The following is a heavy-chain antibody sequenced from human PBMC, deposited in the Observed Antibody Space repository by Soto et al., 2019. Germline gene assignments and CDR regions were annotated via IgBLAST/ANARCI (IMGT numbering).Heavy chain of an antibody. V-gene: IGHV4-59*01. J-gene: IGHJ4*02. CDR1: GGSMRNYF. D-gene: IGHD6-13*01. CDR2: IHYSGTT. CDR3: AAGEASSRNLAPYYLDF. Sequence: SETLSLTCTVSGGSMRNYFWTWIRQPPGKGLEWIGYIHYSGTTSFFPSYNPSLRSRVTISEDTSKNQFSLKLLSVTTADTAVYFCAAGEASSRNLAPYYLDFWGQGTLVTVPS.